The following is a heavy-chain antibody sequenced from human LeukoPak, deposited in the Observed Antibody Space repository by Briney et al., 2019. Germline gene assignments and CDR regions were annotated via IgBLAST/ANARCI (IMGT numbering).Heavy chain of an antibody. D-gene: IGHD3-22*01. CDR3: ARLHYYDSSGHYYDDSMYYFDY. J-gene: IGHJ4*02. Sequence: GESLKISCKASGYSLTSYWIGWVRQMPGKGLEWMGIIYPGDSDTRYSPSFQGQVTISADKSISTAYLQWSSLKASDTAMYYCARLHYYDSSGHYYDDSMYYFDYWGQGTLVTVSS. CDR1: GYSLTSYW. CDR2: IYPGDSDT. V-gene: IGHV5-51*01.